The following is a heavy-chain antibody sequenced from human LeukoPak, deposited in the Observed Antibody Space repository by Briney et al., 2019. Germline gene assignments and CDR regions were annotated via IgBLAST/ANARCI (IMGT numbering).Heavy chain of an antibody. V-gene: IGHV4-30-2*01. J-gene: IGHJ2*01. CDR1: GGSISSGGYY. D-gene: IGHD3-22*01. CDR2: IYHSGST. CDR3: ARRVYYYDSSGYRSPYWYFDL. Sequence: PSQTLSLTCTVSGGSISSGGYYWSWIRQPPGKGLEWIGYIYHSGSTYYNPSLKSRVTISVDTSKNQFSLKLSSVTAADTAVYYCARRVYYYDSSGYRSPYWYFDLWGRGTLVTVSS.